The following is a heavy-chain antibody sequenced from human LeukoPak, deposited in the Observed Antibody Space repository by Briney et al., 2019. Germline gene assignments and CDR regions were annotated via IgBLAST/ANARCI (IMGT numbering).Heavy chain of an antibody. CDR2: IRYDGSQE. CDR3: VRDTITYDIFTGSPDY. CDR1: GFTFSSYA. J-gene: IGHJ4*02. V-gene: IGHV3-30*04. D-gene: IGHD3-9*01. Sequence: GRSLRLSCAASGFTFSSYAMHWVHQAPGKGLEWVSTIRYDGSQEYYADSVRGRFTISRDNSGNTLFLQMNSLGAEDTAVYYCVRDTITYDIFTGSPDYWGQGTLVIVSS.